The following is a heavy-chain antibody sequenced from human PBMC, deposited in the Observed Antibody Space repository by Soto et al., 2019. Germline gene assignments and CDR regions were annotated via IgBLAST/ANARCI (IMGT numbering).Heavy chain of an antibody. CDR1: GFNSSSYG. CDR2: IWYDGTQK. V-gene: IGHV3-33*01. CDR3: ARAGGTTVTGLWHFDS. Sequence: GGSLRLSCEASGFNSSSYGMHWVRQAPGKGLEWVAVIWYDGTQKYYTDSVKGRFIISRDNSKKTLYLEMNSLRAEDTAVYYCARAGGTTVTGLWHFDSWGQGTLVTVSS. J-gene: IGHJ4*02. D-gene: IGHD4-17*01.